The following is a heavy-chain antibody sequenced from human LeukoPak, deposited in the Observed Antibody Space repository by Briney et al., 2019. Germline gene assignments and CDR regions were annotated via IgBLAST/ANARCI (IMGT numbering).Heavy chain of an antibody. D-gene: IGHD6-6*01. V-gene: IGHV3-48*03. J-gene: IGHJ4*02. CDR2: LRSSGSTT. CDR3: ARGLSGSSSPLYPFDS. Sequence: LRLTCAASGFTFSSYKMNCVRQAPRPHQDSHPYLRSSGSTTYYADSVKGRSTISRDNAKNSLYLQMNSLRAEDTAVYYCARGLSGSSSPLYPFDSWGQGALVTVSS. CDR1: GFTFSSYK.